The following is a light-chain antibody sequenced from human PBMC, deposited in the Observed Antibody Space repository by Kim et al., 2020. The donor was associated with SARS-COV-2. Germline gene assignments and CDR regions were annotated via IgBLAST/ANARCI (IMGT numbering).Light chain of an antibody. J-gene: IGLJ2*01. CDR1: SSEVGGYNY. V-gene: IGLV2-14*04. Sequence: GQSITISCTGTSSEVGGYNYVSWYQQHPGKAPKLMIYDVSKRPSGVSNRFSGSKSGNTASLTLSGLQAEDEADYYCSSYTSSSTLVFGGGTQLTVL. CDR3: SSYTSSSTLV. CDR2: DVS.